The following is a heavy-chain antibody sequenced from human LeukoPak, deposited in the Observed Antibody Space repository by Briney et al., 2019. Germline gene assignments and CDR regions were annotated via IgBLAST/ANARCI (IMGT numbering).Heavy chain of an antibody. J-gene: IGHJ4*02. Sequence: GGSLRLSCAASGFTFNAYSMTWVRQAPGKGLEWVSYISSSSTTKEYADSVKGRFTISRDNSKNTLHLQMNSLRAEDTAVYYCAKPPAVYGDYVVSGFDYWGQGTLVTVSS. V-gene: IGHV3-48*01. D-gene: IGHD4-17*01. CDR2: ISSSSTTK. CDR1: GFTFNAYS. CDR3: AKPPAVYGDYVVSGFDY.